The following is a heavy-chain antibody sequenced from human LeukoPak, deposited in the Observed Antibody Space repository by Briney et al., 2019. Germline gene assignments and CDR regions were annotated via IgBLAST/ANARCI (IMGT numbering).Heavy chain of an antibody. Sequence: ASVKVSCKASGGTFTNYAINWVRQAPGQGLEWMGRIIPILDVTNYAQKFQGRVTITADTSTSTAYMELSSLGSEDTAVYYSARGGGVDILTGFQYWGQGTLVTVSS. CDR2: IIPILDVT. CDR3: ARGGGVDILTGFQY. V-gene: IGHV1-69*04. J-gene: IGHJ4*02. CDR1: GGTFTNYA. D-gene: IGHD3-9*01.